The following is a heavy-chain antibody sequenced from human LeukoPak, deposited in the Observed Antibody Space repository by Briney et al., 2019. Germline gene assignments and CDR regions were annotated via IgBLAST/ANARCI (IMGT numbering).Heavy chain of an antibody. V-gene: IGHV4-34*01. J-gene: IGHJ4*02. CDR2: INHSGST. CDR1: GGSFSGYY. Sequence: PSETLSLICAVYGGSFSGYYWSWIRQPPGKGLEWIGEINHSGSTNYNPSLKSRVTISVDTSKNQFSLKLSSVTAADTAVYYCARGRNAVPGYYFDYWGQGTLVTVSS. CDR3: ARGRNAVPGYYFDY. D-gene: IGHD2-2*01.